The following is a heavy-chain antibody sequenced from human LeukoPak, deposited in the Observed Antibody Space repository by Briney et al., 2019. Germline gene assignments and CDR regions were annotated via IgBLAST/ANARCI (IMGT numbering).Heavy chain of an antibody. CDR2: IYYSGST. CDR3: ARDSPLFGVVI. CDR1: GGSISSGGYY. J-gene: IGHJ4*02. Sequence: SETLSLTCTVSGGSISSGGYYWSWIRQHPGKGLEWIGYIYYSGSTYYNPSLKSRVTISVDTSKNQFSLKLSSVTAADTAVYYCARDSPLFGVVIWGQGTLVTVSS. D-gene: IGHD3-3*01. V-gene: IGHV4-31*03.